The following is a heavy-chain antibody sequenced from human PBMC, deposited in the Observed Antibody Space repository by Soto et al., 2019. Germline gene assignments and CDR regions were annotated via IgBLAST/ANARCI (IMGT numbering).Heavy chain of an antibody. CDR1: GYTFTSYG. Sequence: GASVKVSCKASGYTFTSYGISWVRQAPGQGLEWMGWISAYNGNTNYAQKLQGRVTMTTDTSTSTAYMELRSLRSDDTAVYYCARDIAVAGFAGLFDYWGQGTLVTVSS. CDR2: ISAYNGNT. V-gene: IGHV1-18*01. J-gene: IGHJ4*02. D-gene: IGHD6-19*01. CDR3: ARDIAVAGFAGLFDY.